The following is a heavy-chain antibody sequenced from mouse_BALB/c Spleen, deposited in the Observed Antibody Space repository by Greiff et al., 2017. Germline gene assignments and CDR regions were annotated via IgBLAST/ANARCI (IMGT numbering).Heavy chain of an antibody. Sequence: EVKLMESGPDLVKPSQSLSLTCTVTGYSITSGYSWHWIRQFPGNKLEWMGYIHYSGSTNYNPSLKSRISITRDTSKNQFFLQLNSVTTEDTATYSCAFYYRYDEGYAMDYWGQGTSVTVSS. V-gene: IGHV3-1*02. CDR2: IHYSGST. D-gene: IGHD2-14*01. CDR1: GYSITSGYS. J-gene: IGHJ4*01. CDR3: AFYYRYDEGYAMDY.